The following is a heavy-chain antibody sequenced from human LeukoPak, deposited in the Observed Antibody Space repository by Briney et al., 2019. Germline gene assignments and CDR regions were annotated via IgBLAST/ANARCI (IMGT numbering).Heavy chain of an antibody. CDR2: INPNSGGT. CDR1: GYTFTGYY. V-gene: IGHV1-2*02. J-gene: IGHJ5*02. D-gene: IGHD5-24*01. Sequence: GASVKVSCKASGYTFTGYYMHWVRQAPGQGLEWMGWINPNSGGTNYAQRFQGRVTMTRDTSISTAYMELSRLRSDDTAVYYCARDRDGYNFNWFEPWGQGTLVTVSS. CDR3: ARDRDGYNFNWFEP.